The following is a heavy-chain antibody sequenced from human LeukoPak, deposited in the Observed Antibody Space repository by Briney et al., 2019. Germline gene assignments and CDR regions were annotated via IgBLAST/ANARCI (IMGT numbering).Heavy chain of an antibody. CDR3: ARDGDGSGNPYGMDV. V-gene: IGHV1-69*04. CDR2: IIPILGIA. CDR1: GGTFSSYA. D-gene: IGHD3-10*01. Sequence: SVKVSCKDSGGTFSSYAIRWVQQAPGRGLEWMGRIIPILGIANYAQKFQGRVTITAHESTSTAYMELSSLRSEDTAVYYCARDGDGSGNPYGMDVWGQGATVTVSS. J-gene: IGHJ6*02.